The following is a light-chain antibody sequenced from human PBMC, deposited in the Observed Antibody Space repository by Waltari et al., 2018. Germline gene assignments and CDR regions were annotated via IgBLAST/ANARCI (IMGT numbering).Light chain of an antibody. Sequence: ENVLTQSPGTLSLSPGERATLSCRASQSVSKNYLAWYQQKPGQPPRLLIYTASNRATGIPDRFSGSGSGTDFTLTISGLEPEDFAVYYCQQYDNFLWTFGQGTKVEI. CDR3: QQYDNFLWT. V-gene: IGKV3-20*01. J-gene: IGKJ1*01. CDR2: TAS. CDR1: QSVSKNY.